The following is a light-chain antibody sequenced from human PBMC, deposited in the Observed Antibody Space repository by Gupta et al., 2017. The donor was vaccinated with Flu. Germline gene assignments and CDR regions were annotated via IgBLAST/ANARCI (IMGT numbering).Light chain of an antibody. CDR2: AAS. CDR1: QDIINY. CDR3: QQSYMTPYT. J-gene: IGKJ2*01. V-gene: IGKV1-39*01. Sequence: PSSLSASVGDRVTITCRASQDIINYLNWYQQRPGRAPKLLMYAASTLQGGVPSRFSGSGSGTEFILTISSLQPEDVGTYYCQQSYMTPYTFGQGTKLEIK.